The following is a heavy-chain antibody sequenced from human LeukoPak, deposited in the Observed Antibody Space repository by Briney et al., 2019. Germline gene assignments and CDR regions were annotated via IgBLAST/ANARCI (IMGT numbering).Heavy chain of an antibody. V-gene: IGHV2-70*04. CDR1: GCALRTRGMR. D-gene: IGHD4-17*01. CDR2: IDWDDGK. CDR3: ARSRRDYGDYDY. J-gene: IGHJ4*02. Sequence: SGPALVKPTQTLTLTCTFSGCALRTRGMRVSGIRQPPGKALEWLARIDWDDGKFYSTSLKTRLTISKDTSKNQVVLTMTNMDPVDTATYYCARSRRDYGDYDYWGQGTLVTVSS.